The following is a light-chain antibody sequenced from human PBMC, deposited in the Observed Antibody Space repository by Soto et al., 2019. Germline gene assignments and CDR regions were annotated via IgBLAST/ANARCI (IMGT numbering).Light chain of an antibody. J-gene: IGLJ1*01. Sequence: QSVLAQPASVSGSPGQSIAISCTGTSSDVGGYNYVSWYQQHPGKAPKLLISEVSIRPSGVSDRFSGSKSGNTASLTISGLQAEDEADYYCISYTVSRSYVFGSGTKVTVL. V-gene: IGLV2-14*01. CDR3: ISYTVSRSYV. CDR1: SSDVGGYNY. CDR2: EVS.